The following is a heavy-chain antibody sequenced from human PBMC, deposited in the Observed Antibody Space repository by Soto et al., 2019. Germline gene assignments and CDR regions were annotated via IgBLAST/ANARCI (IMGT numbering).Heavy chain of an antibody. CDR3: ATCDGGNYGLIEENFFDY. J-gene: IGHJ4*02. V-gene: IGHV3-23*01. D-gene: IGHD4-4*01. Sequence: EVQLLESGGGLVQPGVSLRLSCAASGFTFSSYAMSWVRQAPGKGLEWVSAISGSGGSTYYADSVKGRFTISRDNSKNTLFLQMNSLRAESTAVYYFATCDGGNYGLIEENFFDYWGQGTLVTVSS. CDR1: GFTFSSYA. CDR2: ISGSGGST.